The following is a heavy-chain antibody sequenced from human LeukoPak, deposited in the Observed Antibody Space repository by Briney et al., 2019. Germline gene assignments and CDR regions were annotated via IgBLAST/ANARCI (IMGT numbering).Heavy chain of an antibody. Sequence: GASVKVSCKASGYTFTSYGISWVRQAPGQGLGWMGWISAYNGNTNYAQKLQGGVTMTTDTSTSTAYMELRSLRSDDTAVYYCARDRVYYDSSGYYLSAFDIWGQGTMVTVSS. CDR3: ARDRVYYDSSGYYLSAFDI. D-gene: IGHD3-22*01. CDR2: ISAYNGNT. J-gene: IGHJ3*02. CDR1: GYTFTSYG. V-gene: IGHV1-18*01.